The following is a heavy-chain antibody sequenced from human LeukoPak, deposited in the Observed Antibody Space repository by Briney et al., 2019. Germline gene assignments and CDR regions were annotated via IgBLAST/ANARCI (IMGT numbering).Heavy chain of an antibody. V-gene: IGHV3-23*01. CDR2: ISGSGGST. CDR3: AKDRIIVIPGPYSWLDS. Sequence: GGSLRLSCAASGFTFSSYAMRWVRQAPGKGLEWVSGISGSGGSTYFADSVKGRFTISRDNSNNTLYLQMNSLRAEDTALYFCAKDRIIVIPGPYSWLDSWGQGALVTVSS. J-gene: IGHJ5*01. CDR1: GFTFSSYA. D-gene: IGHD1-26*01.